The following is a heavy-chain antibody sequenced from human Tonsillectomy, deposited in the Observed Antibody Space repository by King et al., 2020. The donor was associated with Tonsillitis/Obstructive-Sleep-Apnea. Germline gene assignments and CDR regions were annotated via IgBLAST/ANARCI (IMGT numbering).Heavy chain of an antibody. CDR2: ISGYNDNT. CDR1: GYTFSSYD. D-gene: IGHD3-16*02. V-gene: IGHV1-18*01. CDR3: ARGNYDYVWGSYRSRDYFDY. J-gene: IGHJ4*02. Sequence: QLVQSGVEVKKPGASVKVSYKASGYTFSSYDINWVRQAPGQGLEWMGRISGYNDNTKYAQILQGRVTMTTDTSTSTAYMELRSLRSDDTAVYYCARGNYDYVWGSYRSRDYFDYWGQGTLVTVSS.